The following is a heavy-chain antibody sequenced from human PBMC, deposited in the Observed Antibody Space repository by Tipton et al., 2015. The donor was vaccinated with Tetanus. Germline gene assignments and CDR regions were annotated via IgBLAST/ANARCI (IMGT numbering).Heavy chain of an antibody. CDR1: KFSFSRHS. CDR2: ISSTSRYI. D-gene: IGHD6-25*01. V-gene: IGHV3-21*01. J-gene: IGHJ4*02. Sequence: SLRLSCAASKFSFSRHSMNWVRQAPGRGLEWVSSISSTSRYIYYADSVKGRFTISRDNAKSSLFLQMNNLRADDTALYYCVSGSALDYWGQGTLISVSS. CDR3: VSGSALDY.